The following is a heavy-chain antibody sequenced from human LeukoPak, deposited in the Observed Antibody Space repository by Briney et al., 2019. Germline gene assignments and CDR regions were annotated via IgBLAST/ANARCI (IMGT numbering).Heavy chain of an antibody. J-gene: IGHJ4*02. Sequence: PGGSLRLSCAASGSTFSSYAMTWVRQAPEKGLEWVSAISGSGGSTYYADSVKGRFSISRDNSKNTLYLQMNSLRAEDTAVYYCAKNPQQLVRGGRSQIDYWGQGTLVTVSS. D-gene: IGHD6-13*01. CDR3: AKNPQQLVRGGRSQIDY. CDR1: GSTFSSYA. CDR2: ISGSGGST. V-gene: IGHV3-23*01.